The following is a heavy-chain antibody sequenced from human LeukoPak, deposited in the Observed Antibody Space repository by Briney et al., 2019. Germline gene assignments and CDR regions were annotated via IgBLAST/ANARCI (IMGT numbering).Heavy chain of an antibody. D-gene: IGHD1-26*01. V-gene: IGHV4-34*01. CDR1: GGSFSGYY. Sequence: SETLSLTCAVYGGSFSGYYWSWIRQSPGKGLEWIGEINHSGSTNYNPSLKSRVTISVDTSKNQFSLKLSSVTAADTAVYYCAREWGEYHFDYWGQGTLVTASS. CDR3: AREWGEYHFDY. J-gene: IGHJ4*02. CDR2: INHSGST.